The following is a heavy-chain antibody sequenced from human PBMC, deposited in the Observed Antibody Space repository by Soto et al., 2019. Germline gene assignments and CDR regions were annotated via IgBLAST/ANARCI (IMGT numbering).Heavy chain of an antibody. Sequence: QVHLVQSGAEVKKPGASVKVSCKGSGYIFTTYGTTWVRQAPGQGLEWMGWISAHNGNTHYAQKLQGRVTVTRDTSTSPAYMELRNLRSDDTSVYDCARGRYGAYWGQGALVTVSS. CDR2: ISAHNGNT. CDR1: GYIFTTYG. J-gene: IGHJ4*02. V-gene: IGHV1-18*01. CDR3: ARGRYGAY. D-gene: IGHD3-10*01.